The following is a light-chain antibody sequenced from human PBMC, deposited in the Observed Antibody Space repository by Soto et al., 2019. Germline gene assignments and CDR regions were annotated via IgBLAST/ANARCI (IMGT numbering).Light chain of an antibody. Sequence: DIQMTQSPSSLSASVGDRVTITCRASQSISSYLNWYQQKPGKAAKLLIYGASSLQSGVPSRFSGSGSGTDFTLTISSLQPEDFAPYYCPQSYSTPVTFGGGTKVEIK. V-gene: IGKV1-39*01. CDR3: PQSYSTPVT. J-gene: IGKJ4*01. CDR2: GAS. CDR1: QSISSY.